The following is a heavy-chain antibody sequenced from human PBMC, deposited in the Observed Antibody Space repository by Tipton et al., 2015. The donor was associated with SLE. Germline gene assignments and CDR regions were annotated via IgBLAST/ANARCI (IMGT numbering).Heavy chain of an antibody. J-gene: IGHJ4*02. CDR3: ARDPYGSGTNY. V-gene: IGHV3-21*03. D-gene: IGHD3-10*01. CDR1: GFSFSSYT. Sequence: GSLRLSCAASGFSFSSYTMHWVRQAPGKGLEWVSSITRSSTYIYYADSVKGRFTISRDNAKNSVYLQMNSLRAEDTAVYYCARDPYGSGTNYWGQGTLVTVSS. CDR2: ITRSSTYI.